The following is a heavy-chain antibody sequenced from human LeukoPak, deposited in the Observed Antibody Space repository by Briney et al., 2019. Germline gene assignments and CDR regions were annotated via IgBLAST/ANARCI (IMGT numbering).Heavy chain of an antibody. V-gene: IGHV3-49*04. CDR1: GFTFSTYQ. J-gene: IGHJ4*02. CDR3: TRVMWGAVVVAATQFDY. D-gene: IGHD2-15*01. Sequence: GGSLRLSCAASGFTFSTYQMNWVRQAPGKGLEWVGFIRRKTYGGTTEYAASVKGRFTISRDDSKSIAYLQMNSLKTEDTAVYYCTRVMWGAVVVAATQFDYWGQGTLVTVSS. CDR2: IRRKTYGGTT.